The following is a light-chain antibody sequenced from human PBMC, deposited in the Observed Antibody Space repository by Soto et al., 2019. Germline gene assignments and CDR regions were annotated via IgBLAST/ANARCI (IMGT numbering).Light chain of an antibody. CDR3: QQYKRCPWT. Sequence: VMTRSPGTLSVSPVPGATLSYMASQSVNSKLAWYQQKPGKAPRLLIYGASTRASGIPARFSGSGSGTEFTLTISSLQSEDSAVYYCQQYKRCPWTFGGGTKVDIK. J-gene: IGKJ4*02. CDR1: QSVNSK. CDR2: GAS. V-gene: IGKV3-15*01.